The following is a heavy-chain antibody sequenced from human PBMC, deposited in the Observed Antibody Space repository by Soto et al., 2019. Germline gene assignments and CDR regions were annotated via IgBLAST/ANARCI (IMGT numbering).Heavy chain of an antibody. CDR2: IYYSGST. CDR3: ARLKYYYDSSGYPTYFDY. J-gene: IGHJ4*02. Sequence: QLQLQESGPGLVKPSETLSLTCTVSGGSISSSSYYWGWIRQPPGKGLEWIGSIYYSGSTYYNPSLKSRVTISVDTSKNQFSLKLSSVTAADTAVYYCARLKYYYDSSGYPTYFDYWGQGTLVTVSS. D-gene: IGHD3-22*01. V-gene: IGHV4-39*01. CDR1: GGSISSSSYY.